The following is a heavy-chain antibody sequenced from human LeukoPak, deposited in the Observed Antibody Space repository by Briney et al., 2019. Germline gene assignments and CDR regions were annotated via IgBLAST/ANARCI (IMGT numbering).Heavy chain of an antibody. CDR3: ARVFWSGYYTYFDF. V-gene: IGHV4-34*01. Sequence: SETLSLTCAVYSGSFSGYYWSWIRQPTGKGLEWIGEINHSGSTNYNPSLKSRVPISVDTSKNQFSLKLSSVTAADTAVYYCARVFWSGYYTYFDFWGQGTVVTVSS. J-gene: IGHJ4*02. CDR1: SGSFSGYY. D-gene: IGHD3-3*01. CDR2: INHSGST.